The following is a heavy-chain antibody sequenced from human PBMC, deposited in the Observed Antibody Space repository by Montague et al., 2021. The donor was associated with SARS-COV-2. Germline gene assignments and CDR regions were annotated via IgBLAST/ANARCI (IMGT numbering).Heavy chain of an antibody. D-gene: IGHD5-18*01. Sequence: SETLSLTCAVYGGSLSGSLWTWIRQSPGKGLEWIGEVNHSGSSNYNPSLESRVNISVDMSKNQFSLNLLSVTAADTALYFCARRTAKRHWYYYTGLDVWGQGTTVTVSS. CDR1: GGSLSGSL. J-gene: IGHJ6*02. CDR2: VNHSGSS. CDR3: ARRTAKRHWYYYTGLDV. V-gene: IGHV4-34*01.